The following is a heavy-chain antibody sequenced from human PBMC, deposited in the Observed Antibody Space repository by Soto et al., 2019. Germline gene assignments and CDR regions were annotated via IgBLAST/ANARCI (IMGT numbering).Heavy chain of an antibody. V-gene: IGHV3-30-3*01. CDR1: GFTFRSYA. CDR2: TSYDENNR. J-gene: IGHJ4*02. Sequence: PGGSLRLSCEASGFTFRSYAMHWVRQAPGKGLEWVASTSYDENNRYYTDSVKGRFTISRDNSKNTLYLQMNSLRAEDTAVYYCARRSSGWYFDYWGQGTLVTVSS. D-gene: IGHD6-19*01. CDR3: ARRSSGWYFDY.